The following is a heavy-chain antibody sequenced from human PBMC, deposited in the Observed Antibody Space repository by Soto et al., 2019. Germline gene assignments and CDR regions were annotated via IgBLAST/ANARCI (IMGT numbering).Heavy chain of an antibody. CDR3: ARRGYSSGWYYFDY. V-gene: IGHV4-59*01. D-gene: IGHD6-19*01. CDR2: ILYSGST. Sequence: PSETLSLTXSVSGGSISSYYWSWIRQPPGKGLEWIGYILYSGSTNYSPSLKSRVTISVDTSKNQFSLKLTSVTAADTAVYYCARRGYSSGWYYFDYWGQGTLVTVSS. J-gene: IGHJ4*02. CDR1: GGSISSYY.